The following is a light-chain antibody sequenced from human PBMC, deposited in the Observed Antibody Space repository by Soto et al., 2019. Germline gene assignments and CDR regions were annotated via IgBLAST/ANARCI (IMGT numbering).Light chain of an antibody. CDR1: QSANSN. CDR3: QQYNGWVKS. V-gene: IGKV3-15*01. CDR2: GAS. J-gene: IGKJ2*01. Sequence: EIVMTQSPATLSVSPGERATPSCRASQSANSNLAWYQQNPCQAPRLLIYGASARATGVPARFSGSGSGTEFTLTVTTLPSEDCALYYCQQYNGWVKSFGEGTKLEIK.